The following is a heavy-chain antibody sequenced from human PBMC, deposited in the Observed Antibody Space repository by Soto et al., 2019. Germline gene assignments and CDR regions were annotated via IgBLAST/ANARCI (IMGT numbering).Heavy chain of an antibody. Sequence: SETLSLTCGVYGGSFSCFYHNWIRQSPGKGLEWIGEINHSGTANYSPSLKGRVTMSVDTSKNQFSLRLRSVTAADTAVYFCARGQESTYDTSGYLPYYYYGLDVWGQGTTVTVSS. CDR2: INHSGTA. D-gene: IGHD3-22*01. V-gene: IGHV4-34*01. J-gene: IGHJ6*02. CDR1: GGSFSCFY. CDR3: ARGQESTYDTSGYLPYYYYGLDV.